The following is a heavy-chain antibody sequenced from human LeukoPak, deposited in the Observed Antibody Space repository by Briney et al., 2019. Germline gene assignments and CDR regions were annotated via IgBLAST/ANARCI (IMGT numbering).Heavy chain of an antibody. CDR1: GGTFSSYT. CDR2: IIPILGIA. Sequence: SVKVSCKASGGTFSSYTISRVRQAPGQGLEWMGRIIPILGIANYAQKFQGRVTITADKSTSTAYMELSSLRSEDTAVYYCASPGGRFLEWILNNPEYFQHWGQGTLVTVSS. D-gene: IGHD3-3*01. J-gene: IGHJ1*01. V-gene: IGHV1-69*02. CDR3: ASPGGRFLEWILNNPEYFQH.